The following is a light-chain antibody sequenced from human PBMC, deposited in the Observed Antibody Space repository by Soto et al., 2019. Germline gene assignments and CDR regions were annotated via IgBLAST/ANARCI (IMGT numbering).Light chain of an antibody. Sequence: EIVMTQSPATLSVSPGERATLSCRASQSVSSNLACYQQKPGQAPRLLIYGASSRATGIPARFSGSGSGTEFTLTFSSLQSEDFAIYYCQQYNTWPPLTFGGGTKVEIK. V-gene: IGKV3-15*01. J-gene: IGKJ4*01. CDR3: QQYNTWPPLT. CDR1: QSVSSN. CDR2: GAS.